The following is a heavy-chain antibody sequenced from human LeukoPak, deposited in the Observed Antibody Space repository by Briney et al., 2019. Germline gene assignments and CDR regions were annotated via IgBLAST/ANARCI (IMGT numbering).Heavy chain of an antibody. D-gene: IGHD6-13*01. J-gene: IGHJ4*02. V-gene: IGHV3-23*01. CDR1: GFTFSSYA. CDR3: AKVPVPVIGAAGPFDY. Sequence: PGGSLRLSCAASGFTFSSYAMSWVRQAPGKGLEWVSAISGSGGNTYYADSVKGRFTISRDNSKNTLYLQMNSLRAEDTAVYYCAKVPVPVIGAAGPFDYWGQGTLVTVSS. CDR2: ISGSGGNT.